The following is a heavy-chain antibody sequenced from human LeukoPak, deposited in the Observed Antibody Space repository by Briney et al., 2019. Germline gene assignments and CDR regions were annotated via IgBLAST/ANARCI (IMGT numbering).Heavy chain of an antibody. D-gene: IGHD2-15*01. CDR1: GFTFGEYS. J-gene: IGHJ4*02. CDR2: IRQQDGTT. Sequence: GGSLRLSCTASGFTFGEYSMSWVRQAPGKGLEWVGFIRQQDGTTEYAASVRGRFTISRDESNRIAYLQMNSLKTEDTAVYHCKRWHISCVSFSNGWGQGTLVTVSS. CDR3: KRWHISCVSFSNG. V-gene: IGHV3-49*04.